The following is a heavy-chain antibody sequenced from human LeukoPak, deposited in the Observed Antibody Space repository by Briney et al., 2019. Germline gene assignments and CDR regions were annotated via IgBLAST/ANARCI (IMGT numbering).Heavy chain of an antibody. D-gene: IGHD6-13*01. CDR1: GFTFSTYA. Sequence: GRSLRLSCAASGFTFSTYAIHWVRQAPGKGLEWVAVISYDGSIKYYADSVKGRFTISRDNSKNTLYLQMNNLRAEDTALYYCAKRWGSSWSTFDYWGQGTLVTVSS. J-gene: IGHJ4*02. CDR3: AKRWGSSWSTFDY. CDR2: ISYDGSIK. V-gene: IGHV3-30-3*02.